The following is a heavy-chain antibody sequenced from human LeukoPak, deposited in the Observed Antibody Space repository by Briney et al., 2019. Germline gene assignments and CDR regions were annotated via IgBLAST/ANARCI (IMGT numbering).Heavy chain of an antibody. D-gene: IGHD5-12*01. CDR2: IYYSGST. CDR3: ARRVATPYYFDY. J-gene: IGHJ4*02. V-gene: IGHV4-59*01. CDR1: GGSISSYY. Sequence: SETLSLTCTVSGGSISSYYWSWIRQPPGKGLEWIGYIYYSGSTNYNPSLESRVTISVDTSKNQFSLKLSSVTAADTAVYYCARRVATPYYFDYWGQGTLVTVSS.